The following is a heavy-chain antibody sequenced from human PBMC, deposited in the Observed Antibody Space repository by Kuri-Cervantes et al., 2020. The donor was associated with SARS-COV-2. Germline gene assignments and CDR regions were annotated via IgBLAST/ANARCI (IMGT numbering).Heavy chain of an antibody. D-gene: IGHD5-18*01. J-gene: IGHJ3*02. CDR1: GFTFDDYA. CDR2: ISWDGGST. Sequence: GGSLRLSCAASGFTFDDYAMHWVRQAPGKGLEWVSLISWDGGSTYYADSVKGRFTISRDNSKNTLYLQMNSLRAEDTAVYYCARGYSYGYAVLDAFDIWGQGTMVTVSS. V-gene: IGHV3-43D*04. CDR3: ARGYSYGYAVLDAFDI.